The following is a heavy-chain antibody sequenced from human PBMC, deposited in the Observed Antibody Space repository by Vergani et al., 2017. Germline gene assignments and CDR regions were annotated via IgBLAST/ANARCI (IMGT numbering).Heavy chain of an antibody. CDR2: IIGHDHRT. V-gene: IGHV3-23*01. CDR3: AAYYYDSSGYPPFDY. D-gene: IGHD3-22*01. CDR1: GFRFREHG. Sequence: EVQLLESGGGSVQPGESLRLSCVASGFRFREHGMNWVRQAPGKGLEWVSGIIGHDHRTLYADSVKGRFIISRDDSKNTLYLQMNSLRAEDTAVDYCAAYYYDSSGYPPFDYWGQGTLVTVSS. J-gene: IGHJ4*02.